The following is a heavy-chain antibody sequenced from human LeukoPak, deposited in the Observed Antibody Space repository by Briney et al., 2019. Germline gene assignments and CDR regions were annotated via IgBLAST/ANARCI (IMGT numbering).Heavy chain of an antibody. CDR3: ANSRHYDVIFYY. J-gene: IGHJ4*02. D-gene: IGHD3-22*01. Sequence: GGSLRLSCAASGFTFSSYAMSWVRQAPGKGLEWVSAISGSGGSTYYADSVKGRFTISRDNSKNTLYLQMNSLRAEDTAVYYCANSRHYDVIFYYWGQGTLVTVSS. V-gene: IGHV3-23*01. CDR1: GFTFSSYA. CDR2: ISGSGGST.